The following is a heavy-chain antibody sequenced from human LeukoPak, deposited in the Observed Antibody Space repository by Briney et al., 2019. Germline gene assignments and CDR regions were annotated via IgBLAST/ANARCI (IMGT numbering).Heavy chain of an antibody. D-gene: IGHD5-18*01. CDR1: GYSFSSGSY. Sequence: SETLSLTCTVSGYSFSSGSYWGWIRQPPGKGLEWIGNLYYSGSTYYNPSLKSRVTISIDTSKNQFSLKLSSVTAADTAVYYCARRNVGYSYDYEDYYYYMDVWGKGTTVTVSS. J-gene: IGHJ6*03. V-gene: IGHV4-38-2*02. CDR2: LYYSGST. CDR3: ARRNVGYSYDYEDYYYYMDV.